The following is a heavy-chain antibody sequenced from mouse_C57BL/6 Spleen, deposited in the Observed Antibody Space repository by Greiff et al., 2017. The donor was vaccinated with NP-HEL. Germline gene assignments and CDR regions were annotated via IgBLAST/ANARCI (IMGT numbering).Heavy chain of an antibody. J-gene: IGHJ1*03. CDR3: ASSGFYGSSQDWYFDV. CDR1: GYAFTNYL. Sequence: VQLQQSGAELVRPGTSVKVSCKASGYAFTNYLIEWVKQRPGQGLEWIGVINPGSGGTNYNEKFKGKATLTADKSSSTAYMQLSSLTSEDSAVYFCASSGFYGSSQDWYFDVWGTGTTVTVSS. D-gene: IGHD1-1*01. V-gene: IGHV1-54*01. CDR2: INPGSGGT.